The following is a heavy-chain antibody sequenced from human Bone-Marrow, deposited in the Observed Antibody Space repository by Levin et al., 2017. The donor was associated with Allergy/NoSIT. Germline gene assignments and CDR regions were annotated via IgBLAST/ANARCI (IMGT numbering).Heavy chain of an antibody. CDR3: ARDRGDSYDFYSGYHWFDP. D-gene: IGHD3-3*01. Sequence: ASVKVSCKASGYSLGSYAMTWVRQAPGQGLEWMGWISAYNVTPKYAQKFQGRVTMTTDTSTGTAYMELRSLRSDDTAVYYCARDRGDSYDFYSGYHWFDPCGQGILVTVSS. V-gene: IGHV1-18*01. CDR2: ISAYNVTP. J-gene: IGHJ5*02. CDR1: GYSLGSYA.